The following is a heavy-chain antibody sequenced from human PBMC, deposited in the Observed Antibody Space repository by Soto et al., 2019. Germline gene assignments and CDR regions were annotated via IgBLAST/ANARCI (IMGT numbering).Heavy chain of an antibody. CDR2: INAGNGNT. Sequence: QVQLVQSGAEVKKPGASVKVSCKASGYTFTSYAMHWVRQAPGQRLEWMGWINAGNGNTKYSQKFQGRVTITRDTAASTPYMELRILRSEDTAVYSCARGDSGCWYSLDYWGQGTLVTVSS. V-gene: IGHV1-3*01. D-gene: IGHD6-19*01. CDR3: ARGDSGCWYSLDY. J-gene: IGHJ4*02. CDR1: GYTFTSYA.